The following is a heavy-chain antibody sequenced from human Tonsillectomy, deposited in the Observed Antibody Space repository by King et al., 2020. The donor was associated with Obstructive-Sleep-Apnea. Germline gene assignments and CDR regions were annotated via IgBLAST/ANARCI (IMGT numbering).Heavy chain of an antibody. CDR3: FRDILTDESLG. J-gene: IGHJ4*02. CDR1: GYMFSNYG. Sequence: QLVQSGSEFKKPGASVKVSCKASGYMFSNYGMNWVRQAPGQGLEWMGWINTNTGNPTYAQGFTGRFVFSMDTSVSTAYLQINSLKAEDTAVYYCFRDILTDESLGWGQGTLVTVSS. CDR2: INTNTGNP. V-gene: IGHV7-4-1*02. D-gene: IGHD3-9*01.